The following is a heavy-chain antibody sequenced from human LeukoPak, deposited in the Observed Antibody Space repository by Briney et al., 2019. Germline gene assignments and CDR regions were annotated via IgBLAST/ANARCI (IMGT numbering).Heavy chain of an antibody. CDR1: GFTFSNAW. CDR2: IKSKTDGGTT. D-gene: IGHD3-10*01. V-gene: IGHV3-15*01. Sequence: PGGSLRLSCAASGFTFSNAWMSWVRQAPGKGLEWVGRIKSKTDGGTTDYAAPVKGRFTISRDDSKNTLYLQMNSLKTEDTAVYYCTTTMVPVGPDPNYYYYGMDVWGQGTTVTVSS. J-gene: IGHJ6*02. CDR3: TTTMVPVGPDPNYYYYGMDV.